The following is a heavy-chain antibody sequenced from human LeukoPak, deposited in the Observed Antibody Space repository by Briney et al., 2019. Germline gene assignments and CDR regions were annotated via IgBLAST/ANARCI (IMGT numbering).Heavy chain of an antibody. CDR3: ARDVMALFDY. D-gene: IGHD5-24*01. CDR1: GFSFSSYW. Sequence: GGSLRLSCEGSGFSFSSYWMTWVRQSPGKGPEWVANIKQDESERYTVDSVKGRFTISRDNAKNSVYLQMNSLRAEDTAVYYCARDVMALFDYWGQGTLVTVSS. CDR2: IKQDESER. J-gene: IGHJ4*02. V-gene: IGHV3-7*01.